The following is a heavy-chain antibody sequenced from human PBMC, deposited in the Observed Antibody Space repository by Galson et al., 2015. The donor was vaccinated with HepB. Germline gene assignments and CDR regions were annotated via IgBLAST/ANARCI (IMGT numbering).Heavy chain of an antibody. CDR2: ISSSSSYI. Sequence: SLRLSCAASGFTFSSYSMNWVRQAPGKGLEWVSSISSSSSYIYYADSVKGRFTISRDNAKNSLYLQMNSLRAEDTAVYYCARGLLALEVFDIWGQGTMVTVSS. V-gene: IGHV3-21*01. CDR1: GFTFSSYS. J-gene: IGHJ3*02. CDR3: ARGLLALEVFDI.